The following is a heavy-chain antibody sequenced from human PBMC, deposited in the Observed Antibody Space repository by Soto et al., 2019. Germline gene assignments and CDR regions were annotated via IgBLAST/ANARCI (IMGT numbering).Heavy chain of an antibody. CDR3: AMVRAQYYDFWSGYAVDY. CDR1: YA. J-gene: IGHJ4*02. CDR2: MSGSGGST. V-gene: IGHV3-23*01. D-gene: IGHD3-3*01. Sequence: YAGNRYNQDPGKGLQWVSAMSGSGGSTYYADSVKGRFTISRDNSMSSLYLQMNSLRAEYTVVYYCAMVRAQYYDFWSGYAVDYWGQGTLVTVSS.